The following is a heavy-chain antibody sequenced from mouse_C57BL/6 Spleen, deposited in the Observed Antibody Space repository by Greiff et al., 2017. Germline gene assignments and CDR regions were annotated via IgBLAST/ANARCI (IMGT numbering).Heavy chain of an antibody. CDR2: ISDGGSYT. CDR3: ARDEGNFDY. Sequence: EVKVEESGGGLVKPGGSLKLSCAASGFTFSSYAMSWVRQTPEKRLEWVATISDGGSYTYYPDNVKGRFTISRDNAKNNLYLQMSHLKSEDTAMYYCARDEGNFDYWGQGTTLTVSS. CDR1: GFTFSSYA. V-gene: IGHV5-4*01. J-gene: IGHJ2*01.